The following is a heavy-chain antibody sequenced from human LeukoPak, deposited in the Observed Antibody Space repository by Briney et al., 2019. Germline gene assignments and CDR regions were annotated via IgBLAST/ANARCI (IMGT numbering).Heavy chain of an antibody. Sequence: GGSLRLSCAASGFTVSNNYMNWVRQAPGKGLEWVSLIYSGGTTYYADSVKGRFTISRDHSKNTLYLQMNSLRAEDTAVYYCARDPSAVAANTYGWGQGTLVTVSS. D-gene: IGHD6-25*01. CDR3: ARDPSAVAANTYG. V-gene: IGHV3-66*01. CDR1: GFTVSNNY. J-gene: IGHJ4*02. CDR2: IYSGGTT.